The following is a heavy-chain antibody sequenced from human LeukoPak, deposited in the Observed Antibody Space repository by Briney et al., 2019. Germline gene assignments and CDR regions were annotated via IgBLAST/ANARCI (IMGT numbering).Heavy chain of an antibody. CDR1: GFTFDDYA. D-gene: IGHD2-2*01. V-gene: IGHV3-9*01. J-gene: IGHJ4*02. CDR2: VSWNSDNI. Sequence: PGGSLRLSCVAYGFTFDDYAIHWVRQAPGKGLEWVSGVSWNSDNIDYADSVKGRFTISRDNSKNTLYLQMNSLRAEDTAVYYCAKSRFVVVPAATAYYFDYWGQGTLVTVSS. CDR3: AKSRFVVVPAATAYYFDY.